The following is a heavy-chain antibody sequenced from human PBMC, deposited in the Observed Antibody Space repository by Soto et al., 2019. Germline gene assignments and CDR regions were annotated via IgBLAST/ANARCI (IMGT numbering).Heavy chain of an antibody. D-gene: IGHD3-16*01. CDR3: AIDTYYDYIWGSYSPGPPDY. V-gene: IGHV1-18*01. CDR2: ISAYNGNT. Sequence: ASVKVSCKASGYTFTSYGISWVRQAPGQGLEWMGWISAYNGNTNYAQKLQGRVTMTTDTSTSTAYMELRSLRSDGTAVYYCAIDTYYDYIWGSYSPGPPDYWGQGTLVTVSS. CDR1: GYTFTSYG. J-gene: IGHJ4*02.